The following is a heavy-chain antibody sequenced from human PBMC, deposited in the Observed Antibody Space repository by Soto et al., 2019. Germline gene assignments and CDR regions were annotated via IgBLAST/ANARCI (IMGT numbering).Heavy chain of an antibody. CDR1: GFAFSSYG. Sequence: GGSLSLSCAASGFAFSSYGMHWVRQAPGKGLEWVAVISYDGSNKYYADSVKGRFTISRDNSKNTLYLQMNSLRAEDTAVYYCAKDRDSSTWYDYWGQGTLVPVSP. CDR3: AKDRDSSTWYDY. V-gene: IGHV3-30*18. CDR2: ISYDGSNK. D-gene: IGHD6-13*01. J-gene: IGHJ4*02.